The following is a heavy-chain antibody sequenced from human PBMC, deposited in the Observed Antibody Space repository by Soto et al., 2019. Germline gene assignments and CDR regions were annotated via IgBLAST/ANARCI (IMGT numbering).Heavy chain of an antibody. Sequence: GGSLRLSCAASGFTFSSYAMHWVRQAPGKGLEWVAVISYDGSNKYYADSVKGRFTISRDNSKNTLYLQMNSLRAEDTAVYYCARDHYCSSTSCYYRWFDPWGQGT. V-gene: IGHV3-30-3*01. J-gene: IGHJ5*02. CDR2: ISYDGSNK. CDR1: GFTFSSYA. CDR3: ARDHYCSSTSCYYRWFDP. D-gene: IGHD2-2*01.